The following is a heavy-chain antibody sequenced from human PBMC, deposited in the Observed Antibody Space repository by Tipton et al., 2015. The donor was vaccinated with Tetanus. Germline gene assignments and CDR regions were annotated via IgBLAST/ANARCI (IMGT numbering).Heavy chain of an antibody. V-gene: IGHV4-30-2*06. CDR3: ARATSTGPAYNWFDP. D-gene: IGHD2-8*02. Sequence: TLSLTCTVSGGSISSGGFFWNWLRQSPGKGLEWVGYVYYSGDTYYNPSLKSRVTISIDRSKNQLSLKLTSVTAADTAVYYCARATSTGPAYNWFDPWGQGTLVTVSS. J-gene: IGHJ5*02. CDR2: VYYSGDT. CDR1: GGSISSGGFF.